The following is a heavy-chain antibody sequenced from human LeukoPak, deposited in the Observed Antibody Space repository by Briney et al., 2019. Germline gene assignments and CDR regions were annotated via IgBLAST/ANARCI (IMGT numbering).Heavy chain of an antibody. V-gene: IGHV4-39*07. CDR2: IYYSGST. CDR3: ASALISCCYFDY. D-gene: IGHD2-21*01. CDR1: GGSISSSSYY. Sequence: PPGTLSLTCTVSGGSISSSSYYWGWIRQPPGKGLEWIGSIYYSGSTYYNPSLKSRVTISVDTSKNQFSLKLSSVTAADTAVYYCASALISCCYFDYWGQGTLVTVSS. J-gene: IGHJ4*02.